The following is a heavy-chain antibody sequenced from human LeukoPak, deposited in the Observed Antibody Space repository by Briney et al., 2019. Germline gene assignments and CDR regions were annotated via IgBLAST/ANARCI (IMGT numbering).Heavy chain of an antibody. Sequence: SETLSLTCTVSGGSISSRSYYWGWIRQPPGKGLEWIGSIYYSGSTYYNPSLKSRVTISVDTSKNQFSLKLSSVTAADTAVYYCARLGDIVATIGGGFDYWGQGTLVTVSS. CDR3: ARLGDIVATIGGGFDY. D-gene: IGHD5-12*01. J-gene: IGHJ4*02. CDR2: IYYSGST. V-gene: IGHV4-39*01. CDR1: GGSISSRSYY.